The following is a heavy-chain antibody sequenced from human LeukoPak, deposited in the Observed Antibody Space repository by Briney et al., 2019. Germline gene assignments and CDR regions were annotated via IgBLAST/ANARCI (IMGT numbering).Heavy chain of an antibody. D-gene: IGHD3-9*01. V-gene: IGHV4-30-2*01. Sequence: TSQTLSLTCTVSGGSISSGGYYWSWIRQPPGKGLEWIGYIYHSGSTYYNPSLKSRVTISVDRSKNQFSLKLSSVTAADTAVYYCARAVTGYPPYYFDYWGQGTLVTVSS. J-gene: IGHJ4*02. CDR1: GGSISSGGYY. CDR2: IYHSGST. CDR3: ARAVTGYPPYYFDY.